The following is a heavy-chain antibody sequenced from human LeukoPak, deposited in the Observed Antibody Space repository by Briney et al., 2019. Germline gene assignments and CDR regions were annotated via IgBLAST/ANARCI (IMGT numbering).Heavy chain of an antibody. V-gene: IGHV3-23*01. CDR2: ISGDTTAT. J-gene: IGHJ4*02. CDR3: ARGYYDAGD. CDR1: GFTFSSA. D-gene: IGHD3-22*01. Sequence: GGSLRLSCAASGFTFSSAMTWVRQAPGKGLEWVSTISGDTTATWYADSVKGRFTISRDNSKNTLYLQMNSLRGEDTAVYYCARGYYDAGDWGQGTLVTVSS.